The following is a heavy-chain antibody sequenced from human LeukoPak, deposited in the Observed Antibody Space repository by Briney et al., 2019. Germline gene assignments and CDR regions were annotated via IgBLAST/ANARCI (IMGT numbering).Heavy chain of an antibody. CDR2: ISSSSSTI. D-gene: IGHD2-15*01. J-gene: IGHJ5*02. CDR1: GFTVSSSY. CDR3: LVGVHCSGGSCYPTWFDP. V-gene: IGHV3-48*02. Sequence: GGSLRLSCTASGFTVSSSYMSWVRQAPGKGLEWVSYISSSSSTIYYADSVKGRFTISRDNAKNSLYLQMNSLRDEDTAVYYCLVGVHCSGGSCYPTWFDPWGQGTLVTVSS.